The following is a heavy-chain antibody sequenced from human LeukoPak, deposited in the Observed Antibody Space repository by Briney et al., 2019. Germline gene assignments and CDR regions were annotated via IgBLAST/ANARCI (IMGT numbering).Heavy chain of an antibody. D-gene: IGHD3-3*01. CDR3: ARGLNSVFWSGYLNWFYP. CDR1: GGSFSGYY. Sequence: PSETLSLTCAVYGGSFSGYYWSWIRQPPGKGLEWIGEINPSGSTNYNPSLKSRVTISVDTSKNQFSLKLSSVTAADTAWYYFARGLNSVFWSGYLNWFYPCGERTLGTVSP. CDR2: INPSGST. V-gene: IGHV4-34*01. J-gene: IGHJ5*02.